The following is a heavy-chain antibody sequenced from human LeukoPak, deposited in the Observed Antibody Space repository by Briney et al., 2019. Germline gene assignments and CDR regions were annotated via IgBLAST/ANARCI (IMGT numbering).Heavy chain of an antibody. CDR1: GYTFTGYY. V-gene: IGHV1-2*02. D-gene: IGHD3-3*01. Sequence: GASVKVSCKASGYTFTGYYMHWVRQAPRQGLEWMGWINPNSGGTNYAQKFQGRVTMTRDTSISTAYMELSRLRSDDTAVYYCALNYDFWSGYYKPWGQGTLVTVSS. J-gene: IGHJ5*02. CDR2: INPNSGGT. CDR3: ALNYDFWSGYYKP.